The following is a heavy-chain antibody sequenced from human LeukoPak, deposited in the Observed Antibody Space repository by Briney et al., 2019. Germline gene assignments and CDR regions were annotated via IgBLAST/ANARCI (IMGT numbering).Heavy chain of an antibody. CDR2: LNPYSGAT. J-gene: IGHJ4*02. V-gene: IGHV1-2*02. CDR1: GYTFTDYF. D-gene: IGHD3-9*01. CDR3: ARSPHILTGENFDY. Sequence: ASVKVSCKASGYTFTDYFIHWVRQAPGQGLEWMGWLNPYSGATNFAQKFQGRVTMTRDTSISTAYMQLSRLRSDDTAVYYCARSPHILTGENFDYWGQGTLVTVSS.